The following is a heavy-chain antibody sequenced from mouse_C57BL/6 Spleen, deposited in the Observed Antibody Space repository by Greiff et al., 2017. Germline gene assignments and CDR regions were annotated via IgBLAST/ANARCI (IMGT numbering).Heavy chain of an antibody. CDR2: INPNNGGT. CDR3: ARHYYGSSPFAY. D-gene: IGHD1-1*01. V-gene: IGHV1-22*01. J-gene: IGHJ3*01. Sequence: EVQLQESGPELVKPGASVKMSCKASGYTFTDYNMHWVKQSHGKSLEWIGYINPNNGGTSYNQKFKGKATLTVNQSSSTAYMELRSLTSEDSAVYYCARHYYGSSPFAYWGQGTLVTVSA. CDR1: GYTFTDYN.